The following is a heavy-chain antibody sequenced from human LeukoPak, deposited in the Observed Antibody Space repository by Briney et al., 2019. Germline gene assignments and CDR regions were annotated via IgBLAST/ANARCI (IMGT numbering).Heavy chain of an antibody. CDR3: ARHAYCSSTSCYQDMDV. J-gene: IGHJ6*03. CDR1: GGSISSYY. D-gene: IGHD2-2*01. Sequence: SETLSLTCTVSGGSISSYYWSWIRQPPGKGLEWIGYIYTSGSTNYNPSLKSRVTISVDTSKNQFSLKLSSVTAADTAVYYCARHAYCSSTSCYQDMDVWGKGTTVTVSS. V-gene: IGHV4-4*09. CDR2: IYTSGST.